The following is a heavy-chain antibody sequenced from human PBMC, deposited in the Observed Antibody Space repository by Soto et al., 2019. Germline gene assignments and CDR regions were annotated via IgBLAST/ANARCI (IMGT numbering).Heavy chain of an antibody. CDR3: ARGIGAYCGGDCAWYFDL. V-gene: IGHV3-21*01. CDR1: GFTFSTYS. J-gene: IGHJ2*01. D-gene: IGHD2-21*02. CDR2: ISSSSSYI. Sequence: EVQLVESGGGLVKPGGSLRLSCAASGFTFSTYSMNWVRQAPGKGLEWVSSISSSSSYIYYAGSVKGRFTISRDNAKNSLFLQMNRLRAEDTAVYYCARGIGAYCGGDCAWYFDLWGRGTLVTVSS.